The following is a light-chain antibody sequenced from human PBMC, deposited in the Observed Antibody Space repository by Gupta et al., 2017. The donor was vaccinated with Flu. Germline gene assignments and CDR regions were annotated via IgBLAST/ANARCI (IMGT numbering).Light chain of an antibody. CDR1: RRDVGGYDY. J-gene: IGLJ1*01. Sequence: QSALTQPRSVSGSPGQSVAISCTGTRRDVGGYDYVSWYQHHPGKTPKLIIYDVRTRPPGAPVRCSGSKSGTSAALTIAGLQAEDEDDYDCCTETGNIYVFGSGTKVTVL. CDR3: CTETGNIYV. CDR2: DVR. V-gene: IGLV2-11*01.